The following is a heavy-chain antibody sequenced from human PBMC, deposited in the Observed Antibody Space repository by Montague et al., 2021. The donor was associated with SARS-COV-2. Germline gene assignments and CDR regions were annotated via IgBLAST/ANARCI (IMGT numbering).Heavy chain of an antibody. Sequence: SETLSLTCAVSGGSISSSNWWNWDRTSPGKGLEWIGEISHSGRTNYNPSLKSRVTISVDNSKNQFSLNLTSLTAADTALYYCARHPQQLVLRYWCFDLWGRGTLVTVSS. J-gene: IGHJ2*01. CDR3: ARHPQQLVLRYWCFDL. D-gene: IGHD6-13*01. V-gene: IGHV4-4*02. CDR2: ISHSGRT. CDR1: GGSISSSNW.